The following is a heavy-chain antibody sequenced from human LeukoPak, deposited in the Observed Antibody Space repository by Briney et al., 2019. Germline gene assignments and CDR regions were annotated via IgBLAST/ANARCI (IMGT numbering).Heavy chain of an antibody. CDR2: ISYDGSNK. J-gene: IGHJ4*02. V-gene: IGHV3-30*18. CDR1: GFTFSSYG. Sequence: GESLRLSCAASGFTFSSYGMHWVRQAPGKGLEWVAVISYDGSNKYYADSVKGRFTISRDNSKNVLYLQMNSLRAEDTAVYYCAKGTMVRGVIPIDYWGQGTLVTVSS. D-gene: IGHD3-10*01. CDR3: AKGTMVRGVIPIDY.